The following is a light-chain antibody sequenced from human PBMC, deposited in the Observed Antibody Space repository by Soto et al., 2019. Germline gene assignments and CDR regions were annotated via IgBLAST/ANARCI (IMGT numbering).Light chain of an antibody. J-gene: IGKJ1*01. CDR2: GAS. CDR1: SRVSRSS. CDR3: QQYGSSPVT. Sequence: TVLTQSAGTLCLSQKERATLSCRASSRVSRSSLAWYQQKPGQAPRLLIYGASSRATGIPDRFSGSGSGTDFTLTIIILEPEDFAVYYCQQYGSSPVTFGQGTKVDIK. V-gene: IGKV3-20*01.